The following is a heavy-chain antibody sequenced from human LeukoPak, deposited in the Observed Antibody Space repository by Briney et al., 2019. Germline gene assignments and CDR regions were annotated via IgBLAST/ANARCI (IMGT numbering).Heavy chain of an antibody. D-gene: IGHD4-11*01. Sequence: GGSLRLSCAASGFIFTNYFMSWVRQAPGKGLEWVASIKHDGSEKYYVDSVRGRFTISRDNTMNSLYLQMSSLRAEDTAVYYCSTLTSRGLSDSWGQGTLVTVSS. CDR3: STLTSRGLSDS. J-gene: IGHJ4*02. CDR1: GFIFTNYF. CDR2: IKHDGSEK. V-gene: IGHV3-7*01.